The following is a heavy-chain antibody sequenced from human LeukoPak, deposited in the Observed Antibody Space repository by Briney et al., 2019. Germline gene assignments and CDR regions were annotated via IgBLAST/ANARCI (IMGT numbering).Heavy chain of an antibody. D-gene: IGHD3-10*01. CDR2: ISSGSSYI. CDR1: GFTFSSDW. V-gene: IGHV3-21*01. CDR3: ARAGNYYGRHTNWFDP. Sequence: GGSLRLSCAVSGFTFSSDWMIWVRQAPGKGLEWVSSISSGSSYIYYADSVKGRFTISRDNAKNSLYLQMNSLRAEDTAVYYCARAGNYYGRHTNWFDPWGQGTLVTVSS. J-gene: IGHJ5*02.